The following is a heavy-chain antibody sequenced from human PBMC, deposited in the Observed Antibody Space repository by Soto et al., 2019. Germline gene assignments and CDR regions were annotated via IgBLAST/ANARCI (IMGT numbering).Heavy chain of an antibody. V-gene: IGHV3-23*01. CDR3: TKRLGSTATTYGDY. D-gene: IGHD1-1*01. Sequence: GGSLRLSCTASGFTFSSYDMSWGRQAPGKGLEWGSVISDNGDTKYYVDSVKGRFTISRDNSKNTLYLQMNSLRVEDTAVYYCTKRLGSTATTYGDYWGQGTPVTVSS. CDR2: ISDNGDTK. J-gene: IGHJ4*02. CDR1: GFTFSSYD.